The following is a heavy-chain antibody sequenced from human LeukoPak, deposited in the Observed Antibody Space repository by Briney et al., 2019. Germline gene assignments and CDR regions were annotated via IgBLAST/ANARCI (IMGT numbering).Heavy chain of an antibody. CDR3: PRAFDEGMVRGFDP. J-gene: IGHJ5*02. Sequence: GASVKVSCKASGYTFTGYYMHWVRQAPGQGLEWMGRINPNSGGTNYAQKFQGRVTMTRATSISTAYMQLSRLRSADTAVHSCPRAFDEGMVRGFDPWGQGTLVTVSS. CDR1: GYTFTGYY. V-gene: IGHV1-2*06. D-gene: IGHD3-10*01. CDR2: INPNSGGT.